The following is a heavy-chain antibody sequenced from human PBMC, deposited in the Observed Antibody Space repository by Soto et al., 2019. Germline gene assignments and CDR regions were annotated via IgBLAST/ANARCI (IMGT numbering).Heavy chain of an antibody. V-gene: IGHV1-69*13. CDR3: AREMVRGGYYYYGMDV. D-gene: IGHD3-10*01. CDR2: IIPIFGTA. CDR1: GGTFSSYA. J-gene: IGHJ6*02. Sequence: ASVKVSCKASGGTFSSYAISWVRQAPGQGLEWMGGIIPIFGTANYAQKFQGRVTITADESTSTAYMELSSLRSEDTAVYYCAREMVRGGYYYYGMDVWGQGTTVTVSS.